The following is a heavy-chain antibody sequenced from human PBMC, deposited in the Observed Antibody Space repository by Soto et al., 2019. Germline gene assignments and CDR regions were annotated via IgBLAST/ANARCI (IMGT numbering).Heavy chain of an antibody. J-gene: IGHJ4*02. Sequence: GGSLRLSCAASGFTFSSYWMHWVRQVSGKGLVWVSRINTDGASTNYADSVKGRFTISRDNYQNTLYLQMNSLRPEDTAMYFCAKAVDISVRGVPPSDYWGQATLVTRLL. CDR2: INTDGAST. D-gene: IGHD3-10*02. V-gene: IGHV3-74*01. CDR1: GFTFSSYW. CDR3: AKAVDISVRGVPPSDY.